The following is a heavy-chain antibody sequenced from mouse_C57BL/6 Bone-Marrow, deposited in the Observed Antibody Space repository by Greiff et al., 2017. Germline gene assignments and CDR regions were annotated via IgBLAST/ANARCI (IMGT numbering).Heavy chain of an antibody. J-gene: IGHJ3*01. V-gene: IGHV14-4*01. D-gene: IGHD2-4*01. CDR2: IDPENGDT. Sequence: EVQLQESGAELVRPGASVKLSCTASGFNIKDDYMHWVKQRPEQGLEWIGWIDPENGDTENASKFQGKATITADTSSNTAYLQLSSLTSEDTAVYYCTTKIYYDYDWFAYWGQGTLVTVSA. CDR1: GFNIKDDY. CDR3: TTKIYYDYDWFAY.